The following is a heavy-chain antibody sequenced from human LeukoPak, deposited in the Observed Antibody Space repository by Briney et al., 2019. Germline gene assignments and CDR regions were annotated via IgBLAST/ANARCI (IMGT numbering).Heavy chain of an antibody. CDR2: INAGNGNT. CDR3: ARGIAAAEDWFDP. D-gene: IGHD6-13*01. J-gene: IGHJ5*02. Sequence: ASVKVSCKASGYTFTSYAMRWVRQAPGQRLEWMGWINAGNGNTKYSQKFQGRVTITRDTSASTAYMELSSLRSEDTAVYYCARGIAAAEDWFDPWGQGTLVTVSS. CDR1: GYTFTSYA. V-gene: IGHV1-3*01.